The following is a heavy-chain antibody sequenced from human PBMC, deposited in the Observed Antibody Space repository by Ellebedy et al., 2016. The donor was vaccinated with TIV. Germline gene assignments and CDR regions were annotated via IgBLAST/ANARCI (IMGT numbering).Heavy chain of an antibody. CDR3: ARVGPPGLYSSSSHWYFDL. V-gene: IGHV3-13*01. D-gene: IGHD6-6*01. CDR2: IGTAGDT. Sequence: GGSLRLSCAASGFTFSSYDMHWVRQATGKGLEWVSAIGTAGDTYYPGSVKGRFTISRENAKNSLYLQMNSLRAEDTAVYYCARVGPPGLYSSSSHWYFDLWGRGTLVTVSS. J-gene: IGHJ2*01. CDR1: GFTFSSYD.